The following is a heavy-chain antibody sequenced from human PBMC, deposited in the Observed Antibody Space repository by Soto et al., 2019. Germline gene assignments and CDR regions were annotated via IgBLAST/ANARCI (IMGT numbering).Heavy chain of an antibody. CDR1: GFTFSSFG. CDR2: ISYDGNNK. CDR3: AKTTVPCGPTAVAGPFDY. J-gene: IGHJ4*02. Sequence: GSLRLSCAASGFTFSSFGIHWVRQAPGKGLEWVAVISYDGNNKYYADSVKGRFTISRDNSKNTLYLQMNSLRAEDTAVYYCAKTTVPCGPTAVAGPFDYWGQGTLVTVSS. V-gene: IGHV3-30*18. D-gene: IGHD6-19*01.